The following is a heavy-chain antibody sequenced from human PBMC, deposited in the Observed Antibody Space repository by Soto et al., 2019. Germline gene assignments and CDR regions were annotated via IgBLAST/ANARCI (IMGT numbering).Heavy chain of an antibody. V-gene: IGHV4-59*01. CDR1: GGSISNYY. CDR2: IYSSGSN. D-gene: IGHD2-8*01. J-gene: IGHJ4*02. CDR3: ARDHPHFYGVYYFDY. Sequence: SETLSLTCTVSGGSISNYYWSWIRQPPGKGLEWIGDIYSSGSNHYNPSLQSRVTISIDTPKKQVSLKVNSVTAADTAAYYFARDHPHFYGVYYFDYWGQGTPVTVS.